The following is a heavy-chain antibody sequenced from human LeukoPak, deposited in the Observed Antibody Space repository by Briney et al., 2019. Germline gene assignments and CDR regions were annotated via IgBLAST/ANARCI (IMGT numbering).Heavy chain of an antibody. CDR3: ARDRVRRSTTGGAFDI. D-gene: IGHD2/OR15-2a*01. CDR2: IIPIFGTA. J-gene: IGHJ3*02. Sequence: SVKVSCKASGGTFSSYAISWVRQAPGQGLEWMGGIIPIFGTANYAQKFQGRVTITADESTSTAYMELRSLRSDDTAVYYCARDRVRRSTTGGAFDIWGQGTVVTVSS. CDR1: GGTFSSYA. V-gene: IGHV1-69*13.